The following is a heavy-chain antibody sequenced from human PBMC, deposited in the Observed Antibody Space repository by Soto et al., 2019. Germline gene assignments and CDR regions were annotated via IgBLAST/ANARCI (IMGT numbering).Heavy chain of an antibody. D-gene: IGHD6-19*01. CDR1: GFVFTTYA. V-gene: IGHV3-30-3*01. J-gene: IGHJ4*02. CDR2: ISYDGGDK. Sequence: QVQLVESGGGVVQPGGSLRLSCAASGFVFTTYAMHWVRQAPGKGLEWVTVISYDGGDKHYADSVKGRFTTSRDNSKDTMYQQMNSRGDEDTAVYYCARDMSSGGLGDYWGRGTLVTVSS. CDR3: ARDMSSGGLGDY.